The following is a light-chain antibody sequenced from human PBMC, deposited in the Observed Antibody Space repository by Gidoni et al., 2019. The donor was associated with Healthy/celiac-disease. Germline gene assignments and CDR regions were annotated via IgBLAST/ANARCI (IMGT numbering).Light chain of an antibody. CDR1: QSVSSY. CDR3: QQRSNWPPVT. Sequence: EIMLTQSPATLSLSPGERATLSCRASQSVSSYLAGYQQKPGKAPRLLIYDASNRATGIPARFSGSGSGTVFTLTIRCLEPEDFAVYYCQQRSNWPPVTFXQXTRLEIK. CDR2: DAS. V-gene: IGKV3-11*01. J-gene: IGKJ5*01.